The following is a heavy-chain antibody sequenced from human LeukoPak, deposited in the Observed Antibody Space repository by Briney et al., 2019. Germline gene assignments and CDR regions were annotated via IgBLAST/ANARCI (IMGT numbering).Heavy chain of an antibody. CDR2: MHPGNGNT. CDR3: AREGSYCVGGDCYSFDF. V-gene: IGHV1-2*02. D-gene: IGHD2-21*02. Sequence: ASVKVSCKASGYRFISNYIQWVRQAPGLGPEWMGWMHPGNGNTRYAEKFQGRVTMTRDTSINTAYMDLSSLRSDDTAVYYCAREGSYCVGGDCYSFDFWGQRTLITVSS. CDR1: GYRFISNY. J-gene: IGHJ4*02.